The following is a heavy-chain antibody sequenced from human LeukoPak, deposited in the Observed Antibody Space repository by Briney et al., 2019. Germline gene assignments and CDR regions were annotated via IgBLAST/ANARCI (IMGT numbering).Heavy chain of an antibody. CDR1: GFTFSSYG. V-gene: IGHV3-30*02. Sequence: GGSLRLSCAASGFTFSSYGMHWVRQAPGKGLEWVAFIRYDGSNKYYADSVKGRFTISRDNSKNTLYLQMNSLRAEDTAVYYCARGGKKALAGTRSPQYFQHWGQGTLVTVSS. CDR2: IRYDGSNK. CDR3: ARGGKKALAGTRSPQYFQH. D-gene: IGHD6-19*01. J-gene: IGHJ1*01.